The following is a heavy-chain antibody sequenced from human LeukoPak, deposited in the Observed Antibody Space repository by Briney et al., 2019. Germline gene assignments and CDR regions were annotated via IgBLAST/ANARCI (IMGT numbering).Heavy chain of an antibody. CDR2: ITSSGSTI. CDR3: ARWLRGISEEDGMDV. J-gene: IGHJ6*02. Sequence: GGSLRLSCAASGFIFSDYYISWIRQAPGKGLEWVSYITSSGSTIYYADSVKGRFTISRDNAKNSLYLQMNSLRAEDTAVYYCARWLRGISEEDGMDVWGQGTTVTVSS. D-gene: IGHD6-13*01. CDR1: GFIFSDYY. V-gene: IGHV3-11*01.